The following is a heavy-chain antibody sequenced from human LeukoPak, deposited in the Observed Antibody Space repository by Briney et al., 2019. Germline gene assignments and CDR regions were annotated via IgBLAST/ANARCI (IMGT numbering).Heavy chain of an antibody. V-gene: IGHV4-34*01. CDR2: INHSGST. J-gene: IGHJ4*02. Sequence: PSETLSLTCAVYGGSFSGYYWSWIRQPPGKGLEWIGEINHSGSTNYNPSLESRVTISVDTSKNQFSLKLSSVTAADTAVYYCARGFGALWFGELLYPSYFDYWGQGTLVTVSS. D-gene: IGHD3-10*01. CDR1: GGSFSGYY. CDR3: ARGFGALWFGELLYPSYFDY.